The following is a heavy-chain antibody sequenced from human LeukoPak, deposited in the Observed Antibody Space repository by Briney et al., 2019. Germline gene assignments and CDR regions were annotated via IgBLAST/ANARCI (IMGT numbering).Heavy chain of an antibody. D-gene: IGHD6-19*01. CDR1: GASMSSNY. CDR3: ASTRRAAVAGRFDS. V-gene: IGHV4-4*09. Sequence: SETLSLTCNVSGASMSSNYWSWIRQPPGRGLEWIGYIYHSGNTNYSPSLESRVTMSVDESKNQFSLRVHFVSAADTAVYYCASTRRAAVAGRFDSWGQGTLVTVSS. J-gene: IGHJ4*02. CDR2: IYHSGNT.